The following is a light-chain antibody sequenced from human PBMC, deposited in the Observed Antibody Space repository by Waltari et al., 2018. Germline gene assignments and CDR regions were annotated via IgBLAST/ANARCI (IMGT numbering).Light chain of an antibody. CDR2: DVS. Sequence: EIVLTQSPATLSLSPGERATLSCRASQTVGSQLAWYQQKPGQAPRLLISDVSNRATGIPVRFSGSGSGADFTLTISSLEPEDFAVDYCQQRSSWPLTFGQGTKVEI. V-gene: IGKV3-11*01. J-gene: IGKJ1*01. CDR3: QQRSSWPLT. CDR1: QTVGSQ.